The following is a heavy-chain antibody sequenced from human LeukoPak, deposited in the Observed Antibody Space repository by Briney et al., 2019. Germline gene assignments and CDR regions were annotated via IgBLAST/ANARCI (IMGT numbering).Heavy chain of an antibody. CDR2: ISDTGGST. J-gene: IGHJ4*02. D-gene: IGHD4-17*01. V-gene: IGHV3-23*01. CDR3: AKVLRGLTYYGDYSD. Sequence: GGSLRLSCAASGFTFSSYAMNWVHQAPGKGLEWVSGISDTGGSTYYADSVKGRFTISRSNSKNTLYLQMNSLRDEDTAVYYCAKVLRGLTYYGDYSDWGQGTLVTVSS. CDR1: GFTFSSYA.